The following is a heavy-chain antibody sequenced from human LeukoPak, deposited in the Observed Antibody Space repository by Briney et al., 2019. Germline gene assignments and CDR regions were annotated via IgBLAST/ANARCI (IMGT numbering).Heavy chain of an antibody. Sequence: ISYDGSNKYYAASVKDRFTIYRENFKNTLYLQMNSLRAEDTAVYYCASPTRRDGYNLDYWGQGTLVTVSS. D-gene: IGHD5-24*01. V-gene: IGHV3-30-3*01. CDR2: ISYDGSNK. CDR3: ASPTRRDGYNLDY. J-gene: IGHJ4*02.